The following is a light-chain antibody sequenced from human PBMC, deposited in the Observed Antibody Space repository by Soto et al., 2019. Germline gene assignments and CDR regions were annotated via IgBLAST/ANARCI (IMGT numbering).Light chain of an antibody. V-gene: IGKV3-20*01. J-gene: IGKJ1*01. Sequence: EIVLTQSPGTLSFSPGERATLTCRASQSVSSSYLAWFQQKPGQAPRLLIFDAYRRATGIPDRFSGSGSGTNFALTISRLEPEDFALYYCHQYASSFGTFGQGTKVDTK. CDR1: QSVSSSY. CDR3: HQYASSFGT. CDR2: DAY.